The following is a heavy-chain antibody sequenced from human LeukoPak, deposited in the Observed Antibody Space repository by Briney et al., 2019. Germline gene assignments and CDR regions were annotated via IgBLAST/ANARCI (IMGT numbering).Heavy chain of an antibody. CDR2: IYPGGSNT. CDR3: ARRYCSGGTCYYFDS. V-gene: IGHV5-51*01. CDR1: GYSFTSHW. Sequence: GASLQISCKGSGYSFTSHWLGWVRQMPGKGLEWMGIIYPGGSNTIYSPSFQGQVTISADKSISTAYLQWSSLKAPDTAMYFCARRYCSGGTCYYFDSWGQGTLVTVSS. D-gene: IGHD2-15*01. J-gene: IGHJ4*02.